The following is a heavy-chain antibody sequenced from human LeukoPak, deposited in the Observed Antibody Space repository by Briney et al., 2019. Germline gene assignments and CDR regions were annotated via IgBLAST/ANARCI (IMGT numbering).Heavy chain of an antibody. V-gene: IGHV3-30-3*01. CDR3: ARGFNDFWSGSQLEY. D-gene: IGHD3-3*01. Sequence: GGSLRLSCAAFGFIFGGYAMHLVRQAPGKGLQWLAVISYDGGKTYYADSVEGRFTISRDNSKSTVYLEINNLRSEDTAIYYCARGFNDFWSGSQLEYWGQGTLVTVSS. J-gene: IGHJ4*02. CDR2: ISYDGGKT. CDR1: GFIFGGYA.